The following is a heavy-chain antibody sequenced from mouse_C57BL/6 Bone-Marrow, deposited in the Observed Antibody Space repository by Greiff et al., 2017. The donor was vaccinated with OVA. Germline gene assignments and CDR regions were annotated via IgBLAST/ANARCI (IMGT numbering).Heavy chain of an antibody. CDR3: ALGAAQSYFGY. V-gene: IGHV1-69*01. CDR2: IDPSDSYT. Sequence: QVQLQQPGAELVMPGASVKLSCKASGYTFTSYWMHWVKQRPGQGLEWIGEIDPSDSYTNYNQKFKGKSTLTVDKSSSTAYMQLSSLTSEDSAVDYCALGAAQSYFGYWGQGTTLTVYS. D-gene: IGHD3-1*01. J-gene: IGHJ2*01. CDR1: GYTFTSYW.